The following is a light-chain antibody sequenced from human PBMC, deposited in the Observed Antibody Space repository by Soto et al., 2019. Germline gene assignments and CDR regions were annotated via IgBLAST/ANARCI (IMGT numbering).Light chain of an antibody. Sequence: QSVLTQPRSVSGSPGQSVTISCTATGSEVGRHNIVSWYQQHPGKVPKLIIYEVSKRSSGVPDRFSGSKSGNTASLIISGLQVEDGPNFYCRAHTAKNPQGFGTGTKLPVL. V-gene: IGLV2-11*01. CDR1: GSEVGRHNI. CDR2: EVS. J-gene: IGLJ1*01. CDR3: RAHTAKNPQG.